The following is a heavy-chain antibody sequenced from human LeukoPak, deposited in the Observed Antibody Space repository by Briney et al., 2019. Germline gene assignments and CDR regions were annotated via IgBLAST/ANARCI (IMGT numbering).Heavy chain of an antibody. D-gene: IGHD6-19*01. V-gene: IGHV3-23*01. Sequence: GGSLRLSCAASGFTFSSYAMSWVRQAPGKGLEWVSAISGSGGSTYYADSAKGRFTISRDNAKNSLYLQMNSLRAEDTAVYYCAREGSVAGPEYFQHWGQGTLVTVSS. CDR1: GFTFSSYA. CDR3: AREGSVAGPEYFQH. CDR2: ISGSGGST. J-gene: IGHJ1*01.